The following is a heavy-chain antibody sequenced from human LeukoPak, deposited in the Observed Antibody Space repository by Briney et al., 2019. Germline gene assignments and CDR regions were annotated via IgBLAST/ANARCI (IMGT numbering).Heavy chain of an antibody. V-gene: IGHV3-66*02. CDR1: GFTVISNY. Sequence: GGSLRLSCAASGFTVISNYMYWGRQRPGKGRECVSVMYSGGRTYYADSVKGRFTISRDNPKNMLFLQMNSLRTEDTALYYCARPSGSFAGYFAFWGQGTLVTVSS. J-gene: IGHJ4*02. CDR3: ARPSGSFAGYFAF. CDR2: MYSGGRT. D-gene: IGHD1-26*01.